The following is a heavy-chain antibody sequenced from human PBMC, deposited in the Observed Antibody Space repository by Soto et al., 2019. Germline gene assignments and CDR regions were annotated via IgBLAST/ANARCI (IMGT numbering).Heavy chain of an antibody. CDR1: GYSFTSYW. V-gene: IGHV5-51*01. CDR3: ARHVNNPRERMDV. CDR2: IYPGDSDT. Sequence: GESLKISCKGSGYSFTSYWSGWVRQMPGKGLEWMGIIYPGDSDTRYSPSFQGQVTISADKSISTAYLQWSSLKASDTAMYYCARHVNNPRERMDVWGQGTTVTVSS. D-gene: IGHD1-20*01. J-gene: IGHJ6*02.